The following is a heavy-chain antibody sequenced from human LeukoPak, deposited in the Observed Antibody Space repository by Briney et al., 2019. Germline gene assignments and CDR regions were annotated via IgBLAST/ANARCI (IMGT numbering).Heavy chain of an antibody. Sequence: SQTLSLTCTVSGGSISSGSYYWSWTRQPAGKGLEWIGRIYTSGSTNYNPPLKSRVTISVDTSKNQFSLKLSSVTAADTAVYYCARQPFYYDGQVDAFDIWGQGTMVTVSS. CDR1: GGSISSGSYY. V-gene: IGHV4-61*02. CDR2: IYTSGST. J-gene: IGHJ3*02. CDR3: ARQPFYYDGQVDAFDI. D-gene: IGHD3-22*01.